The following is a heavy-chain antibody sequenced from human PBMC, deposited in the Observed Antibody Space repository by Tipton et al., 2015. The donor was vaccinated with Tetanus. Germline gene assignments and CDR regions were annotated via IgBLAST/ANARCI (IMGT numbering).Heavy chain of an antibody. CDR2: IYTSENT. V-gene: IGHV4-4*07. Sequence: LRLSCTVSGGSISSYYWSWIRQPAGKGLEWIGRIYTSENTNYNPSLKSRVTMSVDTSKNQFSLKLSSVTAADTAVYYCARVGLHVVAGTSQYYFDYWGRGTLVTVSS. CDR1: GGSISSYY. J-gene: IGHJ4*02. D-gene: IGHD6-19*01. CDR3: ARVGLHVVAGTSQYYFDY.